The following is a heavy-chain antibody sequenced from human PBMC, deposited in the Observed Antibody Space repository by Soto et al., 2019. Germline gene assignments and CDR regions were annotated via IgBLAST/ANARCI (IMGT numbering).Heavy chain of an antibody. V-gene: IGHV4-59*01. D-gene: IGHD3-22*01. CDR2: IYYSGST. CDR3: ARDHTDSSGTYEAWDI. Sequence: QVQLQESGPGLVKPSETLSLTCTVSGGSISSYYWSWIRQPPGKGLEWIGYIYYSGSTNYNPSLQSRVTISVDTSKNQLSLKLSAVTAAVTAVYFCARDHTDSSGTYEAWDIWGQGTKVTFSS. CDR1: GGSISSYY. J-gene: IGHJ3*02.